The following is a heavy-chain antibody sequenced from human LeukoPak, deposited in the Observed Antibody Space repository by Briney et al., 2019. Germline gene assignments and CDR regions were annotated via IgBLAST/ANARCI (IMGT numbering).Heavy chain of an antibody. CDR2: IYSGGST. D-gene: IGHD1-20*01. CDR3: ARSANWKDGYFDY. J-gene: IGHJ4*02. CDR1: GSTVSSNY. V-gene: IGHV3-66*02. Sequence: GGSLRLSCAASGSTVSSNYMSWVRQAPGKGLEWVSVIYSGGSTYYADSVKGRFTISRDNSKNTLYLQMNSLRAEDTAVYCCARSANWKDGYFDYWGQGTLVTVSS.